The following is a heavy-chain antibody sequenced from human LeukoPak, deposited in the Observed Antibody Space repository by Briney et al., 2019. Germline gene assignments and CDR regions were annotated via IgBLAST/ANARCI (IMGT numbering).Heavy chain of an antibody. V-gene: IGHV1-18*01. J-gene: IGHJ4*02. D-gene: IGHD3-22*01. CDR1: GYTFTSYG. Sequence: GASVKVSCKASGYTFTSYGISWVRQAPGQGLEWMGWISVYNGNTNYAQKLQGRVTMTTDTSTSTAYMELRSLRSDDTAVYYCARVPSAYYDSSGYSFDYWGQGTLVTVSS. CDR2: ISVYNGNT. CDR3: ARVPSAYYDSSGYSFDY.